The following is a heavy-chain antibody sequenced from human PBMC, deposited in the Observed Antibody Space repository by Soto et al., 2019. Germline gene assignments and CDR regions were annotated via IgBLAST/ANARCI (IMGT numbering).Heavy chain of an antibody. J-gene: IGHJ3*01. CDR3: ARERGSGSYAAFDF. CDR1: GYIFTNNY. V-gene: IGHV1-46*01. CDR2: TNPNGGST. Sequence: GASVKVSCKASGYIFTNNYIHWVRQAPGQGLEWMGMTNPNGGSTNYAQKFQGRVTVTRDTSTATVYMELSSLRSEDTAVYNCARERGSGSYAAFDFWGQGTMVTVSS. D-gene: IGHD1-26*01.